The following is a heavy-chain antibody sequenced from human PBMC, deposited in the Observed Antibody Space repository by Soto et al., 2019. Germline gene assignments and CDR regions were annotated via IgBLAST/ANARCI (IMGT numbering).Heavy chain of an antibody. CDR1: GGSISSGGYY. Sequence: SEILSLTCTVSGGSISSGGYYWSWIRQHPGKGLEWIGYIYYSGSTYYNPSLKSRVTISVDTSKNQFSLKLSSVTAADTAVYYCARAVTPELGPYYYYMDVWGKGTTVTVSS. V-gene: IGHV4-31*03. CDR2: IYYSGST. J-gene: IGHJ6*03. CDR3: ARAVTPELGPYYYYMDV. D-gene: IGHD1-26*01.